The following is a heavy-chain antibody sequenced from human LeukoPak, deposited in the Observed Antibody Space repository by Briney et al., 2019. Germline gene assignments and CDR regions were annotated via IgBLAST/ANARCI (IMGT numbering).Heavy chain of an antibody. CDR2: ISWNSGSI. CDR1: GFTFDDYA. V-gene: IGHV3-9*01. CDR3: MADPGYCSGGSCYALPGY. D-gene: IGHD2-15*01. Sequence: PGGSLRLSCAASGFTFDDYAMHWVRQAPGKGLEWVSGISWNSGSIGYADSVKGRFTISRDNAKNSLYLQMNSLRAEDTAVYYCMADPGYCSGGSCYALPGYWGQGTLVTVSS. J-gene: IGHJ4*02.